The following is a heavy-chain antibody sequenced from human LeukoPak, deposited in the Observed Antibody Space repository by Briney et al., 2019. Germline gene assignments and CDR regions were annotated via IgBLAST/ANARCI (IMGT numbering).Heavy chain of an antibody. D-gene: IGHD4-17*01. J-gene: IGHJ4*02. V-gene: IGHV1-18*01. CDR2: ISAYNGNT. CDR3: ARGQAYGDYPGFDY. Sequence: ASVKVSCKASGGTFSSYAISWVRQAPGQGLEWMGWISAYNGNTNYAQKLQGRVTMTTDTSTSTAYMELRSLRSDDTAVYYCARGQAYGDYPGFDYWGQGTLVTVSS. CDR1: GGTFSSYA.